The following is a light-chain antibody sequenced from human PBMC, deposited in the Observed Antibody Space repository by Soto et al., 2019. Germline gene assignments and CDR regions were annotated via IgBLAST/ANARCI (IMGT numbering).Light chain of an antibody. CDR2: DAS. CDR1: QGISSA. J-gene: IGKJ4*01. V-gene: IGKV1-13*02. Sequence: AIQLTQSPSSLSASVGDRVTITCRASQGISSALAWYQHKSGKAPKLLIYDASSLESGVPSRFNGSGSGTDFTLTISSLQAEDFATYYCQQFNSYPLTFGGGTKVEIK. CDR3: QQFNSYPLT.